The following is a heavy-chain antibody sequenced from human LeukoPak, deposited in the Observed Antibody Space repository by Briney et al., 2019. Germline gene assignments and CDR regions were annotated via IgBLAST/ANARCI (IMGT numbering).Heavy chain of an antibody. CDR3: ARIEGGSSGSYYFDY. J-gene: IGHJ4*02. V-gene: IGHV4-34*01. CDR1: GGSFSGYY. CDR2: INHSGST. Sequence: ETLSLTCAVYGGSFSGYYWSWIRQPPGKGLEWIGEINHSGSTNYNPSLKSRVTISVDTSKNQFSLKLSSVTAADTAVYYCARIEGGSSGSYYFDYWGQGTLVTVSS. D-gene: IGHD1-26*01.